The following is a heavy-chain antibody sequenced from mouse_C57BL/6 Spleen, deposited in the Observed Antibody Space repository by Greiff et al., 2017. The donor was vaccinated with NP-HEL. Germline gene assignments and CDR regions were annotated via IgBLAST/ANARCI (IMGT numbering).Heavy chain of an antibody. CDR2: INPNNGGT. Sequence: EVQLQQSGPELVKPGASVKIPCKASGYTFTDYNMDWVKQSHGKSLEWIGDINPNNGGTIYNQKFKGKATLTVDKSSSTAYMELRSLTSEDTAVYYCARWNDVYYYFDYWGQGTTLTVSS. D-gene: IGHD2-3*01. J-gene: IGHJ2*01. V-gene: IGHV1-18*01. CDR3: ARWNDVYYYFDY. CDR1: GYTFTDYN.